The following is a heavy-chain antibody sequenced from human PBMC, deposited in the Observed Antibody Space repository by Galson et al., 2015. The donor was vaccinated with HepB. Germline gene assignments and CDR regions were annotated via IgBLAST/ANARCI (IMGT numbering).Heavy chain of an antibody. CDR2: ISSSSSTI. D-gene: IGHD4-17*01. CDR3: ARYDPTHYGDGSFDP. CDR1: GFTFSSYS. V-gene: IGHV3-48*01. J-gene: IGHJ5*02. Sequence: SLRLSCAASGFTFSSYSMNWVRQAPGKGLEWVSYISSSSSTIYYADSVKGRFTISRDNAKNSLYLQMNSLRAEDTAVYYCARYDPTHYGDGSFDPWGQGTLVTVSS.